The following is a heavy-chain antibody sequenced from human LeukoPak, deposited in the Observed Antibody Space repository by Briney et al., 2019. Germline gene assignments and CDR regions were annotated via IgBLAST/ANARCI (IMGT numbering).Heavy chain of an antibody. D-gene: IGHD6-25*01. V-gene: IGHV4-4*02. CDR1: GDSISNSNW. Sequence: SETLSLTCAVSGDSISNSNWWTWIRQPPGKGLEWIGEVYPSGSTNYSPSLKSRVTISVDKSKNQFSLTLGSVTAADTAVYFCGTTEHDSGDYWGQGTLVTVSS. J-gene: IGHJ4*02. CDR2: VYPSGST. CDR3: GTTEHDSGDY.